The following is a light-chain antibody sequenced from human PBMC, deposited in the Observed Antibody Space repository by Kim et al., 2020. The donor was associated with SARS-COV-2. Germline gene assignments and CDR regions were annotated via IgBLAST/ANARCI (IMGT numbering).Light chain of an antibody. V-gene: IGLV1-47*01. Sequence: QSAVTQPPSASGTPGQRVTISCSGSTSNIENYYVYWYLQLPGTAPKLLLYRNNQRPPGVPDRFSGSNSGTSASLAISGLRSEDEGVYYCAAWDDSLNGQVFGGGTKVTVL. CDR1: TSNIENYY. CDR2: RNN. J-gene: IGLJ2*01. CDR3: AAWDDSLNGQV.